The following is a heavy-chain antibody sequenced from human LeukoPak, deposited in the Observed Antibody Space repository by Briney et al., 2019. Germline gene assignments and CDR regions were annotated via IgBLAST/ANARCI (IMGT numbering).Heavy chain of an antibody. D-gene: IGHD4-23*01. CDR3: ARDIRYGGNSGEDWFDP. V-gene: IGHV1-18*01. J-gene: IGHJ5*02. CDR1: GYTFTSYG. Sequence: GASVKVSCKASGYTFTSYGISWVRQAPGQGLEWMGWISAYNGNTNYAQKLQGRVTMTTDTSTSTAYMELRSLRSDDTAVYYCARDIRYGGNSGEDWFDPWGQGTLVTVSS. CDR2: ISAYNGNT.